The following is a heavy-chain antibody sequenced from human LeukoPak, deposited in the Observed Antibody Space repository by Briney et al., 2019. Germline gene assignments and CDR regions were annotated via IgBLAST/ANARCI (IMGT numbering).Heavy chain of an antibody. CDR1: GGSISSYY. CDR3: AILLEYSSSALYYYYYGMDV. D-gene: IGHD6-6*01. Sequence: PSETLSLTCTVSGGSISSYYWSWIRQPAGKGLEWIGRIYTSGTTNYNPSLKSRVTMSVDTSKNQFSLKLSSVTAADTAVYYCAILLEYSSSALYYYYYGMDVWGQGTTVTVSS. V-gene: IGHV4-4*07. J-gene: IGHJ6*02. CDR2: IYTSGTT.